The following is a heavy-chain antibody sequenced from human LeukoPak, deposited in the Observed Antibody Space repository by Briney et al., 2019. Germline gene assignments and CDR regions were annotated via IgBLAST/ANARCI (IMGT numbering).Heavy chain of an antibody. V-gene: IGHV4-34*01. CDR1: GGSFSGYY. J-gene: IGHJ4*02. D-gene: IGHD6-13*01. CDR2: INHSGST. Sequence: SETLSLTCAVYGGSFSGYYWSWIRQPPGKRLEWIGEINHSGSTSYNPSLKSRVTISVDTSKNQFSLKLSSVTAADTAVYYCVSWATSSWYYSDNWGQGTLVTVSS. CDR3: VSWATSSWYYSDN.